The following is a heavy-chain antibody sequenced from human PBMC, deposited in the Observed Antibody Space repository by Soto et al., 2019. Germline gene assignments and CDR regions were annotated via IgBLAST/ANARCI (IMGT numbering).Heavy chain of an antibody. Sequence: LVKGSRKGAVYAITIDFGHRRRHTPEKGLEWMGIINPSGGSTSYAQKFQGRVTMTRDTSTSTVYMELSSLRSEDTAVYYCARVYIPMKVAKGAVWSVFDIWGQGTMVTVSS. CDR1: VYAITIDF. CDR2: INPSGGST. D-gene: IGHD3-22*01. CDR3: ARVYIPMKVAKGAVWSVFDI. V-gene: IGHV1-46*01. J-gene: IGHJ3*02.